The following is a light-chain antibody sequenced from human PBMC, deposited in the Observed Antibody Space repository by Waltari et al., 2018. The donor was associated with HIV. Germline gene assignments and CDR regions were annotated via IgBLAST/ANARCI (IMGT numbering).Light chain of an antibody. CDR2: KAS. J-gene: IGKJ2*01. V-gene: IGKV1-5*03. Sequence: DNQMTQSPSTLSASIGDRVTITCRASQSISGWLAWYQQKPGKAPKLVIDKASSLESGVPSRISGSGSGTEYTLTISSLQPDDYGTYYCQQYKSYPYTFGQGTRLEIE. CDR3: QQYKSYPYT. CDR1: QSISGW.